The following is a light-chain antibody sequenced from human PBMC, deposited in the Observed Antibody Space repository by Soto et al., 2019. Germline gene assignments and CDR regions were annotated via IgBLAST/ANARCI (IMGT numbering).Light chain of an antibody. J-gene: IGKJ1*01. CDR2: AAS. V-gene: IGKV1-39*01. CDR3: QQSYSTLTWT. CDR1: QSISSY. Sequence: DIQMTQSPSSLSASVGDRVTITCRASQSISSYLNWYQQKPGKAPKLLIYAASSLQSGGPSRFSGSGSGTDFTLTISSLQPEDFATYYCQQSYSTLTWTFGQGNKVEIK.